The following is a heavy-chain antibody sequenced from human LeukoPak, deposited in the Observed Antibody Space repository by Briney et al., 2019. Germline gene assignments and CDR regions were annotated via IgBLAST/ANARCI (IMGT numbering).Heavy chain of an antibody. V-gene: IGHV3-23*01. CDR2: ISGSDAGT. Sequence: GGSLRLSCVASGFTFSSYAMTWVRQAPGKGLEWVSAISGSDAGTYYADSVKGRLTISRDNSKNTLYLQMNSLRAEDTAIYYCAKERSFGTWLGDYWGQGTLVTVSS. D-gene: IGHD2/OR15-2a*01. CDR1: GFTFSSYA. CDR3: AKERSFGTWLGDY. J-gene: IGHJ4*02.